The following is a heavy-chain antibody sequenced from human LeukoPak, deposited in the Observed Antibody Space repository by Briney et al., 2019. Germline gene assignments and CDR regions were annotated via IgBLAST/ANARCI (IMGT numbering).Heavy chain of an antibody. V-gene: IGHV4-34*01. J-gene: IGHJ6*02. CDR2: INHSGST. CDR1: GGSFNGYY. CDR3: ARDLRDYGDYVGYYGMDV. Sequence: SETLSLTCAVYGGSFNGYYWSWIRQPPGKGLEWIGEINHSGSTNYNPSLKSRVTISVDTSKNQFSLKLSSVTAADTAVYYCARDLRDYGDYVGYYGMDVWGQGTTVTVSS. D-gene: IGHD4-17*01.